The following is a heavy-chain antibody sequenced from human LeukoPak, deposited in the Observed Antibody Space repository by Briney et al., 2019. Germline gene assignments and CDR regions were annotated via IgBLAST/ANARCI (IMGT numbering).Heavy chain of an antibody. CDR1: GGSISSGGYY. D-gene: IGHD2-2*01. V-gene: IGHV4-39*01. Sequence: PSETLSLTCTVSGGSISSGGYYWSWIRQPPGKGLEWIGSIYYSGSTYYNPSLKSRVTISVDTSKNQFSLKLSSVTAADTAVYYCARHSRPLGYCSSTSCQRWGQGTLVTVSS. CDR3: ARHSRPLGYCSSTSCQR. J-gene: IGHJ4*02. CDR2: IYYSGST.